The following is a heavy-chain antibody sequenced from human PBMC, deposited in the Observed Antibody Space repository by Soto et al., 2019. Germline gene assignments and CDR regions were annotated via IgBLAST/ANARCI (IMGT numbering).Heavy chain of an antibody. Sequence: ASVKVSCKASGYTFNSYGISWVRQAPGQGLEWMGWISAYNGNTNYAQKLQGRVTMTTDTSTSTAYMELRSLRSDDTAVYYCARGTSYSSSFIPDNWFDPWGQGTLVTVSS. CDR2: ISAYNGNT. CDR3: ARGTSYSSSFIPDNWFDP. D-gene: IGHD6-13*01. V-gene: IGHV1-18*01. J-gene: IGHJ5*02. CDR1: GYTFNSYG.